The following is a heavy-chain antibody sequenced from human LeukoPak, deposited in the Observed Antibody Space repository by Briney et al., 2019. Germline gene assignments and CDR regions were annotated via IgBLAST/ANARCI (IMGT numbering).Heavy chain of an antibody. D-gene: IGHD1-26*01. Sequence: SGPTLVNPTQTLTLTCTFSGFSLTTPGVGVGWIRQPPGKALEWLALIYWNDDKLYSPSLKTRLTVLKDASKNQVVLTMTNMDPVDTATYYCAHRPDVSYSIFFDYWGQGTLVTVSS. V-gene: IGHV2-5*01. CDR2: IYWNDDK. J-gene: IGHJ4*02. CDR3: AHRPDVSYSIFFDY. CDR1: GFSLTTPGVG.